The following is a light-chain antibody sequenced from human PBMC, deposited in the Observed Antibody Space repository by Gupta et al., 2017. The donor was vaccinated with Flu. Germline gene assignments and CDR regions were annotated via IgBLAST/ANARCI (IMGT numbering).Light chain of an antibody. CDR1: QSVLYSPGNKNY. J-gene: IGKJ1*01. V-gene: IGKV4-1*01. CDR2: WAS. CDR3: KEYYHPWT. Sequence: DIVMTQSPDSLAVSLGERVNLTCRYSQSVLYSPGNKNYLAWYQHKPGQPPRLLFYWASTRQSGVPDRFSASGSGTDFTLTISSLQAEDVAVYYCKEYYHPWTFGQGTKVEVK.